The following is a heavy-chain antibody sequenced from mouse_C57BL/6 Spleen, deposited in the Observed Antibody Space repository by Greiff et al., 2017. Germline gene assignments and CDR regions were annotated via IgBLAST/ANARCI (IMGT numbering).Heavy chain of an antibody. J-gene: IGHJ4*01. CDR2: IYPGSGST. D-gene: IGHD1-1*01. CDR3: ASSSYYGSSYVDALDY. V-gene: IGHV1-55*01. CDR1: GYTFTSYW. Sequence: QVQLQQPGAELVKPGASVKMSCKASGYTFTSYWITWVKQRPGQGLEWIGDIYPGSGSTNYNEKFKSKATLTVDTSSSTAYMQLSSLSSEDSAVYYCASSSYYGSSYVDALDYWGHGTSVTVSS.